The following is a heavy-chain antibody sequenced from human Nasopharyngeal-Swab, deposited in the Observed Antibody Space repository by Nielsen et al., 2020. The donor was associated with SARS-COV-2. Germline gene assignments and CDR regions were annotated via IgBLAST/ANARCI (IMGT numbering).Heavy chain of an antibody. J-gene: IGHJ5*02. CDR2: IYTSGST. CDR3: ARESSLVPNWFDP. V-gene: IGHV4-4*07. CDR1: GGSISSYS. D-gene: IGHD2-2*01. Sequence: SETLSLTCTVSGGSISSYSWSWIRQPAGKGLEWIGRIYTSGSTNYNPSLKSRVTMPVDTSKNQFSMKRSSVPAADTAVYYCARESSLVPNWFDPWGRGTLVTVSS.